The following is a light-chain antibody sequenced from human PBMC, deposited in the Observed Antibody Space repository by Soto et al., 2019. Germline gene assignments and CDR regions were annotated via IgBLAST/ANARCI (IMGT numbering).Light chain of an antibody. CDR3: HQYNSSPET. CDR1: QSISSW. V-gene: IGKV1-5*01. Sequence: DIQMTKSPSTLSASVGDRVTITCRANQSISSWLAWYQQKPGKAPKLLIYDASSLESGVPSRSSGSGSGTEFTLPLSSLQPDDFATYYCHQYNSSPETFGQGTKVEIK. CDR2: DAS. J-gene: IGKJ1*01.